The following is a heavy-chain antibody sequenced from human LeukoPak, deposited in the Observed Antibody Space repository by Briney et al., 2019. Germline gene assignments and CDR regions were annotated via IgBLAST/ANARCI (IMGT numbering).Heavy chain of an antibody. CDR3: ARERTGYSSSWSHYYYYGMDV. Sequence: GGSLRLSCAASGFTFSSYSMNWVRQAPGKGLEWVSSISSSSSYIYYADSVKGRFTISRDNAKNSLYLQMNSLRAEDTAVYYCARERTGYSSSWSHYYYYGMDVWGKGTTVTVSS. J-gene: IGHJ6*04. D-gene: IGHD6-13*01. CDR1: GFTFSSYS. V-gene: IGHV3-21*01. CDR2: ISSSSSYI.